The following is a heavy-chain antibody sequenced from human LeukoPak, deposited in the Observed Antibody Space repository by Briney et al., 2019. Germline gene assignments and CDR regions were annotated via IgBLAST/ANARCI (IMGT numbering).Heavy chain of an antibody. Sequence: PSETLSLTCAVSGVSISSGGYSWSWIRQPPGKGLEWIGYIYHSGSTYYNPSLKSRVTISVDRSKNQFSLKLSSVTAADTAVYYCASARDYYDSSGYWGYYYGMDVWGQGTTVTVSS. J-gene: IGHJ6*02. D-gene: IGHD3-22*01. CDR3: ASARDYYDSSGYWGYYYGMDV. CDR1: GVSISSGGYS. V-gene: IGHV4-30-2*01. CDR2: IYHSGST.